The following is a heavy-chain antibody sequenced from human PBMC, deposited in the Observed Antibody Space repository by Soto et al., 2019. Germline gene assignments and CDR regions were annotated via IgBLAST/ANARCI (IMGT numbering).Heavy chain of an antibody. V-gene: IGHV3-23*01. CDR3: AKIYQGYCSGGSCSATDY. J-gene: IGHJ4*02. Sequence: SLRLSCAASGFTFSSYAMSWVRQAPGKGLEWVSAISGSGGSTYYADSVKGRFTISRDNSKNTLYLQMNSLRVEDTAVYYCAKIYQGYCSGGSCSATDYWGQGTLVTVSS. CDR1: GFTFSSYA. D-gene: IGHD2-15*01. CDR2: ISGSGGST.